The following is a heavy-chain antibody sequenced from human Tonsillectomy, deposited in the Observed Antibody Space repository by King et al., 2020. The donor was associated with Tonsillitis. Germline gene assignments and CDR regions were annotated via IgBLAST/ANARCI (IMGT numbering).Heavy chain of an antibody. CDR2: ISGSGSMI. D-gene: IGHD2-15*01. J-gene: IGHJ4*02. CDR1: GFTFSTYE. Sequence: VQLVESGGGLVQPGGSLRLSCAASGFTFSTYEMNWVRQAPGKGLEWVSYISGSGSMIYYADSVKGRFTISRDNAKNSLYLQMNSLRAEDTAVYYCARLMCSGGSCSFDYWGQGTLVTVSS. V-gene: IGHV3-48*03. CDR3: ARLMCSGGSCSFDY.